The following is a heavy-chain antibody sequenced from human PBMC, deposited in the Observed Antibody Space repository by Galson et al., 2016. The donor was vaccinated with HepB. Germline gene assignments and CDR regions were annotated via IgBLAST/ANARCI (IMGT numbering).Heavy chain of an antibody. J-gene: IGHJ6*02. D-gene: IGHD4-23*01. CDR2: IWYDGTKR. CDR3: ARDFGAVVNPNYYYYGMDV. Sequence: SLRLSCAASNFSLNDYGLHWVRQAPGKGLEWVANIWYDGTKRYYAESVKGRFFISRDTPKNELYLEMNSLRVDDTGIYYCARDFGAVVNPNYYYYGMDVWGRGTAVTVSS. CDR1: NFSLNDYG. V-gene: IGHV3-33*01.